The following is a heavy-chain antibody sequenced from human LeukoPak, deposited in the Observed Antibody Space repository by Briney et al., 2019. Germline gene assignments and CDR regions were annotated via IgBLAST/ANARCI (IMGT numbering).Heavy chain of an antibody. J-gene: IGHJ4*02. CDR2: IRYDGSNK. D-gene: IGHD5-12*01. CDR3: ARVIVATGTFDY. Sequence: TGGSLRLSCAASGFTFSSYGMHWVRQAPGKGLEWVAFIRYDGSNKYYADSVKGRFTFPRDNSKNTLYLQMNSLRSEDTAVYYCARVIVATGTFDYWGQGTLVTVSS. CDR1: GFTFSSYG. V-gene: IGHV3-30*02.